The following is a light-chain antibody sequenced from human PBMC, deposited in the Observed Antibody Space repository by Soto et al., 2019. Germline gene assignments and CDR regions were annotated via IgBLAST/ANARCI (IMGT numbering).Light chain of an antibody. CDR2: DAS. Sequence: EIVLTQSPATLSLSPGERATLSCRASQSVSSYLAWYQQKPGQAPRLLIYDASNIATGIPATFSGSGSGTDFTLTISSLEPEDFAVYYCQQRSNWPPRYTFGQGTKLEIK. CDR1: QSVSSY. V-gene: IGKV3-11*01. J-gene: IGKJ2*01. CDR3: QQRSNWPPRYT.